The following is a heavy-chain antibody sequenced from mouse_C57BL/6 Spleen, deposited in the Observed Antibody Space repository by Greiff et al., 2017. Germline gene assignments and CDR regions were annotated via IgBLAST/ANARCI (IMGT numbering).Heavy chain of an antibody. CDR2: IDPSDSYT. J-gene: IGHJ2*01. V-gene: IGHV1-59*01. Sequence: QVQLQQPGAELVRPGTSVKLSCKASGYTFTSYWMHWVKQRPGQGLEWIGVIDPSDSYTNYNQKFKGKATLTVDTSSSTAYMQLSSLTSEDSAVYYCARRWDITTERGDYWGQGTTLTVSS. CDR3: ARRWDITTERGDY. D-gene: IGHD1-2*01. CDR1: GYTFTSYW.